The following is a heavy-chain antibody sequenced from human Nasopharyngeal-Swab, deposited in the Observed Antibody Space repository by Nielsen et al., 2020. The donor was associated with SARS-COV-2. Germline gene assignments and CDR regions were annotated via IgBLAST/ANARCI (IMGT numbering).Heavy chain of an antibody. CDR2: IYYSGST. J-gene: IGHJ4*02. CDR3: ARLSSGYYPFDY. Sequence: GSLRLSCTVSGGSISSYYWSWIRQPPGKGLEWIGYIYYSGSTKYNPSLKSRVTISVDTSKNQFSLKLSSVTAADTAVYHCARLSSGYYPFDYWGQGTLVTVSS. CDR1: GGSISSYY. V-gene: IGHV4-59*08. D-gene: IGHD6-19*01.